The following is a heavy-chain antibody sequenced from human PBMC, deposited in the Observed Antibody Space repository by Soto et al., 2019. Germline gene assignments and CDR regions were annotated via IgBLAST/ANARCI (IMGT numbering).Heavy chain of an antibody. Sequence: GGSLRLSCAASGFTFSSYSMNWVRQAPGKGLEWVSYISSSSSTIYYADSMEGRLTISRDNAKNTLYLQMNSLRAEDTAVYYCVRGDGDYYDGNGYLGRHWGQGTLVTVSS. CDR3: VRGDGDYYDGNGYLGRH. J-gene: IGHJ4*02. CDR2: ISSSSSTI. D-gene: IGHD3-22*01. CDR1: GFTFSSYS. V-gene: IGHV3-48*04.